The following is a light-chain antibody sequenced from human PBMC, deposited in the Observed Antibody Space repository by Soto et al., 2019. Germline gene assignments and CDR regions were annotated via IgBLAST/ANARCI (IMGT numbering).Light chain of an antibody. V-gene: IGKV2-28*01. J-gene: IGKJ2*01. CDR2: WGS. CDR3: MQALQTPYT. CDR1: QSLLHSNGHTF. Sequence: IVMTRSPLSLPVTPGESASISCRSSQSLLHSNGHTFFDWYLQKPGQSPQLLIYWGSNRASGVPDRFSGSESGTDFTLKISRVEAEDVGVYYCMQALQTPYTFGQGTKLEIK.